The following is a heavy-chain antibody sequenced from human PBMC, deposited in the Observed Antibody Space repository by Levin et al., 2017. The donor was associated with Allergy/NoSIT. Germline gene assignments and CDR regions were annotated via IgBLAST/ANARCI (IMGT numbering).Heavy chain of an antibody. V-gene: IGHV4-39*01. J-gene: IGHJ3*02. Sequence: PSETLSLTCTVSGGSISSSSYYWGWIRQPPGKGLEWIGSIFYSGSSYYNPSLKSRVTISVDTSKNQFSLKLSSVTAADTAVYYWARHAIAAAVDAFDIWGQGTMVTVSS. D-gene: IGHD6-13*01. CDR3: ARHAIAAAVDAFDI. CDR2: IFYSGSS. CDR1: GGSISSSSYY.